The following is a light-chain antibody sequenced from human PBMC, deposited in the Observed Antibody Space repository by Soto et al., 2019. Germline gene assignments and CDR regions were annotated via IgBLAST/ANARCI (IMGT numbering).Light chain of an antibody. CDR1: QSVSSSY. V-gene: IGKV3-20*01. J-gene: IGKJ4*01. CDR2: GAS. CDR3: QQYYGTPLT. Sequence: EIVLTQSPGTLSLSPGERATLSCRASQSVSSSYLAWYQQKPGQAPRLLIYGASSRATGIPDRFSGSGSGTDFTLTISRLEPEDVAVYFCQQYYGTPLTFGGGTKVEIK.